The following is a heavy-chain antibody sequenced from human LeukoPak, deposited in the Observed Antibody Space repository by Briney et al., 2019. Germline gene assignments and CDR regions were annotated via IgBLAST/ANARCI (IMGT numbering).Heavy chain of an antibody. CDR3: ARAVGGDGSGSL. CDR2: IYYRVTS. J-gene: IGHJ4*02. D-gene: IGHD3-10*01. Sequence: SETLSLTCTVTGGSISSYYWSWIRQPPGKGLEWIGYIYYRVTSDYNPSLKSRVTMSVDMSTRQISLKLSSVTAADTAVYYCARAVGGDGSGSLWGPGTLVTVSS. CDR1: GGSISSYY. V-gene: IGHV4-59*01.